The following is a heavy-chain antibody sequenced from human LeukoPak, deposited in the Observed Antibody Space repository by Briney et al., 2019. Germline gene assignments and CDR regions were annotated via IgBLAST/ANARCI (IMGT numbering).Heavy chain of an antibody. J-gene: IGHJ5*02. CDR3: ARGVQLTHSNWFDP. D-gene: IGHD2-2*01. Sequence: PGGSLRLSCAASGFTFSDYYMSWIRQAPGKGLEWVSYISSSGSTIYYADSVKGRFTISRDNSKNTLYLQMNSLRAEDTAVYYCARGVQLTHSNWFDPWGQGTLVTVSS. V-gene: IGHV3-11*04. CDR1: GFTFSDYY. CDR2: ISSSGSTI.